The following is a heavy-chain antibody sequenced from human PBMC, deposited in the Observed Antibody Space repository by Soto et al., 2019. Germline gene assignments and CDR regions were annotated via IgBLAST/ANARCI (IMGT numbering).Heavy chain of an antibody. Sequence: EVQLLESGGGLVQPGGSLRLSCAASGFTFSNYAVTWVRQAPGKVLEWVSTIRGSVGSTYYADSVKGRFTISRDNSKNTLYLQMNSLRAEDTAVYYFAKDQGSSWYEIDYWGQGTLVTVSS. CDR3: AKDQGSSWYEIDY. CDR2: IRGSVGST. D-gene: IGHD6-13*01. V-gene: IGHV3-23*01. J-gene: IGHJ4*02. CDR1: GFTFSNYA.